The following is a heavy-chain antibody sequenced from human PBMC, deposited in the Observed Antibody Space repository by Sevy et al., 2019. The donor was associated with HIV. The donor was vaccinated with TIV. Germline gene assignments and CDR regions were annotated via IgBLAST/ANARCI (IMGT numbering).Heavy chain of an antibody. J-gene: IGHJ3*02. V-gene: IGHV3-15*01. D-gene: IGHD3-22*01. CDR2: IKSKTDGGTT. Sequence: GGSLRLSCAASGFTFSNAWMSWVRQAPGKGLEWVGRIKSKTDGGTTDYAAPVKGGFTISRDDSKNTLYLQMNSLKTEDTAVYYCTTTYYYDSSGYYYGGDDAFDIWGQGTMVTVSS. CDR1: GFTFSNAW. CDR3: TTTYYYDSSGYYYGGDDAFDI.